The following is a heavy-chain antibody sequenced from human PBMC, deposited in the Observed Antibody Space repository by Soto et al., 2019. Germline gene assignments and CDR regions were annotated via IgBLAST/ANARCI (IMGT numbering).Heavy chain of an antibody. Sequence: PADTLSLTCSVSGGSISSYYWSWIRQPPGKGLEWIGEIYHSGSANYNPSLKSRVTISVDNSKNQFSLKLSSVTAADTAVYYCARYIAASGTYYFDYWGQGTLVTVSS. CDR1: GGSISSYY. CDR2: IYHSGSA. CDR3: ARYIAASGTYYFDY. V-gene: IGHV4-59*12. D-gene: IGHD6-13*01. J-gene: IGHJ4*02.